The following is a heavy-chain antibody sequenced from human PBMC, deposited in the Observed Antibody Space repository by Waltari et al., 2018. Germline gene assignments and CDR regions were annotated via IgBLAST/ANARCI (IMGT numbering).Heavy chain of an antibody. V-gene: IGHV3-23*01. CDR1: GFTFSSYA. CDR3: ARDSIRTFDY. Sequence: EVQLLESGGGLVQPGGSLRLFCAASGFTFSSYAMSWVRQAPGKGLEWVAAISGSGGSTYYADSVKGRFTISRDNSKNTLYLQMNSLRAEDTAVYYCARDSIRTFDYWGQGTLVTVSS. J-gene: IGHJ4*02. CDR2: ISGSGGST.